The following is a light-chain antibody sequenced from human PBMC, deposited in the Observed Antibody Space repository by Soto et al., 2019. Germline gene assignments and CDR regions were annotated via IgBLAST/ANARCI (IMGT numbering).Light chain of an antibody. CDR2: AAS. Sequence: DIQLTQSSSFLSASVGDRVTITCRASQGIGTYVAWYQQKPGTAPNLLIYAASTLQIGVPSRFSGSGSGTDFTLTISSLQHEDVATSYCQEGNSHPLTVGGGTKV. V-gene: IGKV1-9*01. J-gene: IGKJ4*01. CDR3: QEGNSHPLT. CDR1: QGIGTY.